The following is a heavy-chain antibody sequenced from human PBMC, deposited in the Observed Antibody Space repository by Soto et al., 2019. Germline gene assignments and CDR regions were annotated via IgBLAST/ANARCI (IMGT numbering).Heavy chain of an antibody. CDR3: AKDYYDFWSGYFTYTWFDP. J-gene: IGHJ5*02. Sequence: GTLRRACAACLLTFNSYAMSWVPQAPGKRLEWVSAISGIGGSTYYADSVKGRFTISRDNSKNTLYLQMNGLRAEDTAVYYCAKDYYDFWSGYFTYTWFDPWGQGTLVTVS. CDR2: ISGIGGST. V-gene: IGHV3-23*01. CDR1: LLTFNSYA. D-gene: IGHD3-3*01.